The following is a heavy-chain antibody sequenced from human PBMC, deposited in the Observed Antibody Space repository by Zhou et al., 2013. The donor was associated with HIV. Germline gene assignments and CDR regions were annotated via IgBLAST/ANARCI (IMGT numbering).Heavy chain of an antibody. J-gene: IGHJ3*01. V-gene: IGHV1-18*01. CDR1: GYTFTSYG. CDR2: ISADRGAT. CDR3: VRESRDVGYSPRLVTDPRFGGP. D-gene: IGHD3-10*01. Sequence: QVQLMQSGAEVKKPGSSVKVSCTASGYTFTSYGISWVRQAPGQGLEWMGWISADRGATKYAQNFQDRVTLTRDTSIRTAYMELRSLXHDDTAIIYCVRESRDVGYSPRLVTDPRFGGPRGQ.